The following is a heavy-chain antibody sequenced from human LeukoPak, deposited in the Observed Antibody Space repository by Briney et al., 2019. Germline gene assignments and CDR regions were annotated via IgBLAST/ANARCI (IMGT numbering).Heavy chain of an antibody. CDR2: FHYSGST. J-gene: IGHJ4*02. D-gene: IGHD1-26*01. V-gene: IGHV4-38-2*02. CDR3: ARGVGGSYPPLGL. Sequence: SETLSLTCTVSGYSISSAYYWGWIRQPPGKGLEWIGSFHYSGSTNYNPSLKSRVTMSVDTSKNQFSLKVSSVTAADTAVYYCARGVGGSYPPLGLWGQGTLVTVSS. CDR1: GYSISSAYY.